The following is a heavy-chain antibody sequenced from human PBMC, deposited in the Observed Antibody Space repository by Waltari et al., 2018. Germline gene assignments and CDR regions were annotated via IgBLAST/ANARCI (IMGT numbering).Heavy chain of an antibody. CDR1: GGSISSSSYY. CDR2: IYYSGST. CDR3: ARHPAMTIMLWYFDL. Sequence: QLQLQESGPGLVKPSETLSLTCTVSGGSISSSSYYWGWIHQPPGKGLEWIGSIYYSGSTYYNPSLKSRVTISVDTSKNQFSLKLSAVTAADTAVYYCARHPAMTIMLWYFDLWGRGTLVTVSS. J-gene: IGHJ2*01. V-gene: IGHV4-39*01. D-gene: IGHD2-8*01.